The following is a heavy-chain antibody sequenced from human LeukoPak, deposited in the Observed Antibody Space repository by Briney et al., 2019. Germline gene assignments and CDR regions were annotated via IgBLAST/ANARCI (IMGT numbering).Heavy chain of an antibody. CDR2: MNPNSGNT. CDR1: GYTFTSYY. CDR3: ARGYYGSGSISFDP. V-gene: IGHV1-8*02. Sequence: ASVKVSCKASGYTFTSYYMHWVRQAPGQGLEWMGWMNPNSGNTGYAQKFQGRVTMTRNTSISTAYMELSSLRSEDTAVYYCARGYYGSGSISFDPWGQGTLVTVSS. J-gene: IGHJ5*02. D-gene: IGHD3-10*01.